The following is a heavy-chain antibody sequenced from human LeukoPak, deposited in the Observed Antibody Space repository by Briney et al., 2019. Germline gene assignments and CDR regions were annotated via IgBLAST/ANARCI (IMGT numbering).Heavy chain of an antibody. J-gene: IGHJ5*02. CDR2: VYDSGST. CDR3: ARRGGRGSSYWFDP. CDR1: GGSISSNY. Sequence: SETLSLTCTVSGGSISSNYWTWIRQPPGKGLEWIGYVYDSGSTNYNPSLQSRVTISVDTSKSQFSLKLTSVTAADTAVYYCARRGGRGSSYWFDPWGQGTLVTVSS. V-gene: IGHV4-59*08. D-gene: IGHD3-10*01.